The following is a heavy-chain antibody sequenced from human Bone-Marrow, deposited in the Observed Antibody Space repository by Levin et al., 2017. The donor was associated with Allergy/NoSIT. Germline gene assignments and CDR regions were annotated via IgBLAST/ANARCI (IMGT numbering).Heavy chain of an antibody. CDR1: GFTFSDYY. J-gene: IGHJ3*02. D-gene: IGHD4-17*01. V-gene: IGHV3-11*05. Sequence: TPGGSLRLSCAASGFTFSDYYMSWIRQAPGKGLEWVSYISSSSSYTNYADSVKGRFTISRDNAKNSLYLQMNSLRAEDTAVYYCARGIHGDYAGLGIPAFDIWGQGTMVTVSS. CDR3: ARGIHGDYAGLGIPAFDI. CDR2: ISSSSSYT.